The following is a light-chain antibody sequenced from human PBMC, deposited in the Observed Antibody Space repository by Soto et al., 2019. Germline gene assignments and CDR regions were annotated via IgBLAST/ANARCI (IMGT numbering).Light chain of an antibody. CDR1: QGVSTW. CDR3: HQHGATPET. Sequence: GDRXXITCRASQGVSTWLAWYQQKPGQLARLLVFRASNRATGIPDRFSGSGSGTDFLLTISGLEPEDSGPYLCHQHGATPETFGLGTTVDIK. V-gene: IGKV3-11*01. CDR2: RAS. J-gene: IGKJ1*01.